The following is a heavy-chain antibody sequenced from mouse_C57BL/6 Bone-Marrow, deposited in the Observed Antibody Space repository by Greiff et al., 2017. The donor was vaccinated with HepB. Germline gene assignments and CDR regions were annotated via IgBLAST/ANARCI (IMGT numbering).Heavy chain of an antibody. CDR1: GYTFTSYW. J-gene: IGHJ2*01. CDR2: IDPSDSYT. CDR3: ARKGGNYYFDY. V-gene: IGHV1-69*01. D-gene: IGHD2-1*01. Sequence: VQLQQPGAELVMPGASVKLSCKASGYTFTSYWMHWVKQRPGQGLEWIGEIDPSDSYTNYNQKFKGKSTLTVDQSSSTAYMQLSSLTSEDSAVYYCARKGGNYYFDYWGQGTTLTVSS.